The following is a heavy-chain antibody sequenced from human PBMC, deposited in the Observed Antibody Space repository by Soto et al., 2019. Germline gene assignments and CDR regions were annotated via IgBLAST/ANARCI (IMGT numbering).Heavy chain of an antibody. CDR1: GFTFSTYT. Sequence: GGSLRLSCAASGFTFSTYTMHWVRQAPGKGLEWVAVISYDGTSKYYADSVKGRFTISRDNSKSTVDLQMNSLRPEDTALYYCAGLVALLWAGPLDPLGKGTPVPVSS. CDR3: AGLVALLWAGPLDP. V-gene: IGHV3-30-3*01. J-gene: IGHJ5*02. CDR2: ISYDGTSK. D-gene: IGHD3-16*01.